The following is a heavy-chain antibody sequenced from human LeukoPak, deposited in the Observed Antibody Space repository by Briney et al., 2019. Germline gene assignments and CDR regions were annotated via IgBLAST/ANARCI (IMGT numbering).Heavy chain of an antibody. D-gene: IGHD3-3*01. V-gene: IGHV3-30*04. CDR2: ISYDGSNK. CDR3: AKDPYYDFWSGYYFVPSPVDY. CDR1: GFTFSSYA. Sequence: GGSLRPSCAASGFTFSSYAMHWVRQAPGKGLEWVAVISYDGSNKYYADSVKGRFTISRDNSKNALYLQMNSLRAEDTAVYYCAKDPYYDFWSGYYFVPSPVDYWGQGTLVTVSS. J-gene: IGHJ4*02.